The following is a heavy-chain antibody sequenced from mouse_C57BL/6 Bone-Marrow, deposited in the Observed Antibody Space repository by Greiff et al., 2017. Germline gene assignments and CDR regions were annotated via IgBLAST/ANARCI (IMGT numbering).Heavy chain of an antibody. CDR2: IFPGSGST. J-gene: IGHJ4*01. V-gene: IGHV1-75*01. D-gene: IGHD1-1*01. Sequence: QVQLQQSGPELVKPGASVKISCKASGYTFTDYYINWVKQRPGQGLEWIGWIFPGSGSTYYNEKFKGKATLTVDKSSSTAYMLLSSLTSEDSAVYFCARRGQFITTVVDRFYYYAMDYWGQGTSVTVSS. CDR1: GYTFTDYY. CDR3: ARRGQFITTVVDRFYYYAMDY.